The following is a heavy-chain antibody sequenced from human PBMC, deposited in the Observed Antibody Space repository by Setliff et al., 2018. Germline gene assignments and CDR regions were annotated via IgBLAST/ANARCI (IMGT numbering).Heavy chain of an antibody. J-gene: IGHJ6*04. CDR1: GFIFSNYW. Sequence: HPGGSLRLSCATSGFIFSNYWMAWVRQAPGKGLEWVATIKHDGTYTYYVDSVKGRFAVSRDNTNNSMYLQMNSLGTDDTAVYYCARDGSIEVGPGTNQELDVWGTGTTVTVSS. D-gene: IGHD2-2*01. CDR2: IKHDGTYT. V-gene: IGHV3-7*03. CDR3: ARDGSIEVGPGTNQELDV.